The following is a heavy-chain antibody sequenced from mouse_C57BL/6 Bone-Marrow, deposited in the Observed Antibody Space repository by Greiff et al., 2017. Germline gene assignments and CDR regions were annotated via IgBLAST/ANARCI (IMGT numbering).Heavy chain of an antibody. CDR2: IYIGNGYT. J-gene: IGHJ1*03. V-gene: IGHV1-58*01. CDR1: GYTFTSYG. D-gene: IGHD1-1*01. CDR3: ARSYYGSSSPRYFDV. Sequence: DVQLQESGAELVRPGSSVKMSCKTSGYTFTSYGINWVKQRPGQGLEWIGYIYIGNGYTEYNEKFKGKATLTSDTSSSTAYMQLSSLTSEDSAIYFCARSYYGSSSPRYFDVWGTGTTVTVSS.